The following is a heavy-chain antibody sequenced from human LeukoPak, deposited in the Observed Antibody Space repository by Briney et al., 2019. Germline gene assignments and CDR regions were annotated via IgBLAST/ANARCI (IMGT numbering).Heavy chain of an antibody. CDR3: AKGWFGELLLFDY. CDR1: GFTFSSYG. Sequence: PGGSLRLSCAASGFTFSSYGMSWVRQAPGKGLQWVSAISGDGKDRVYPDSVKGRFTISRDNSKNTLYLQMNSLRAEDTAVYYCAKGWFGELLLFDYWGQGTLVTVSS. CDR2: ISGDGKDR. D-gene: IGHD3-10*01. J-gene: IGHJ4*02. V-gene: IGHV3-23*01.